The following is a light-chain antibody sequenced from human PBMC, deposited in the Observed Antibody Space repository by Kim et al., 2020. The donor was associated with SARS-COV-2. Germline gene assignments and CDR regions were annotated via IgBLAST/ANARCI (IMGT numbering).Light chain of an antibody. CDR1: SSDVGGYNY. CDR3: SSYTSSSTLHV. CDR2: DVS. J-gene: IGLJ1*01. V-gene: IGLV2-14*03. Sequence: QSISIYRTETSSDVGGYNYGSWYQQHPGKAHKLIIYDVSNRPSGVSNRFSGSKSGNTASLTISGLQAEDEADYYCSSYTSSSTLHVFGTGTKVTVL.